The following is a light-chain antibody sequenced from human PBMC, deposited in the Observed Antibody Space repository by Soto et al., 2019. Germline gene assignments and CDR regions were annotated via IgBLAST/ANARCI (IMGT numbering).Light chain of an antibody. J-gene: IGLJ3*02. V-gene: IGLV2-23*01. CDR3: CSYTDGSSLL. CDR1: RNDIGTYNL. Sequence: QSALTQPASVSESPGQSISISCGGGRNDIGTYNLVSWYQQHPGKAPKLIIYEDNKRPSGVSNRFSGSRSGNTASLTISGLQAEDEADYYCCSYTDGSSLLFGGGTKLTVL. CDR2: EDN.